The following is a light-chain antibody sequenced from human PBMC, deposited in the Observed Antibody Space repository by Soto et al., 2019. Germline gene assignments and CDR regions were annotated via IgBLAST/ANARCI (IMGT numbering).Light chain of an antibody. CDR1: SSDVGGYNY. V-gene: IGLV2-14*01. CDR2: EVS. CDR3: CSYTSNGTLGV. J-gene: IGLJ3*02. Sequence: QSALTQPASVSGSPGQSITISFTGTSSDVGGYNYVFWYQQHPGKAPNLMIYEVSNRPSGVSNRFSGSKSGNTASLTTSGLQGEDEADYYGCSYTSNGTLGVFGGGTKLTVL.